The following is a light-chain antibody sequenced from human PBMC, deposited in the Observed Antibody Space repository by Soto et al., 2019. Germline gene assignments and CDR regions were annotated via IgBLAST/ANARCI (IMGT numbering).Light chain of an antibody. Sequence: EIVLTQSPATLSLSPGERATLSCRASQSVRTSLAWYQQQPGQAPRLLIYDASNRATGIPARFSGSGSGTDFTLTISSLQPKDSAVYYCQQRSNWPGTFGQGTKVEIK. CDR3: QQRSNWPGT. CDR2: DAS. CDR1: QSVRTS. J-gene: IGKJ1*01. V-gene: IGKV3-11*01.